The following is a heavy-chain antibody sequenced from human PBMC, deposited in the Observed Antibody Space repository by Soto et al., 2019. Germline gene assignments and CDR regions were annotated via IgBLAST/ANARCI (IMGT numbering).Heavy chain of an antibody. Sequence: QMQLVQSGPEVKKPGTSVKVTCKASGFTFTSSSVQWVRQARGQGLEWIGWIVVGTGDTKYAQKFQERVTFDRDISTTTAYMEVSSLTSDDTAVYYCAADRGYLWGQGTLVTVSS. CDR1: GFTFTSSS. CDR2: IVVGTGDT. J-gene: IGHJ5*02. D-gene: IGHD3-10*01. CDR3: AADRGYL. V-gene: IGHV1-58*01.